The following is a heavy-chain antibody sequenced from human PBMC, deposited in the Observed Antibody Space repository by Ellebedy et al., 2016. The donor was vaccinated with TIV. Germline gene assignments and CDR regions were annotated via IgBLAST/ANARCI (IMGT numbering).Heavy chain of an antibody. CDR3: AREQSPYYEILTGSFDY. V-gene: IGHV3-33*01. Sequence: GESLKISCAASGFSFSTYGMHWVRQAPGQGLEWVAVIWYDGFNKDHADSVKGRFTISRDNSKSTLYLEMKCLRVEDTAVYYCAREQSPYYEILTGSFDYWGQGALVTVSS. J-gene: IGHJ4*02. CDR2: IWYDGFNK. CDR1: GFSFSTYG. D-gene: IGHD3-9*01.